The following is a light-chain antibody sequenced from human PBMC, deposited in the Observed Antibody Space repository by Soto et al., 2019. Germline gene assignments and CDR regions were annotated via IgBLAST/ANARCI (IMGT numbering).Light chain of an antibody. CDR1: NSDIGTYNF. CDR3: SSYAGDNNGWV. Sequence: QSALTQPPSASGSPGQSVTISCTGTNSDIGTYNFVSWYQQHPGKAPQLLIYAVSERPSGVPDRFSGSKPGNTASLTVSGLQAEDEADYYCSSYAGDNNGWVFGGGTKVTVL. CDR2: AVS. V-gene: IGLV2-8*01. J-gene: IGLJ3*02.